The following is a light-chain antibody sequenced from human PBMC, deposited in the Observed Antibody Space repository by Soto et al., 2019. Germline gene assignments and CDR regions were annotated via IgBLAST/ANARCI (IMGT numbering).Light chain of an antibody. CDR1: SSDVGSYNI. V-gene: IGLV2-23*01. CDR2: EGT. J-gene: IGLJ2*01. CDR3: CSYAGSSSYVV. Sequence: QSALTQPASVSGSPGQSITLSCTGTSSDVGSYNIVSWYQLHPGKAPKIMIYEGTKRPSGVSNRFSGSKSGSTASLTISGLQAEDEADYYCCSYAGSSSYVVFGGGTKLTVL.